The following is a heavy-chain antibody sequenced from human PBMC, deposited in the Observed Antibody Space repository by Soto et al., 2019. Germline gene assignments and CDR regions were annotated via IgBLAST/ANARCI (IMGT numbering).Heavy chain of an antibody. J-gene: IGHJ4*02. CDR3: AHRKRTITVATYFDY. V-gene: IGHV2-5*02. CDR2: LYWDGDK. Sequence: QITLRESGPTLVKPTQTLTLTCTFSGFSLGTSGEGVGWIRQPPRKALEWLATLYWDGDKRYSPSLRSRLTISKDTSDSQVVLTMTNMDAADTATYFCAHRKRTITVATYFDYWGLGSLVTVSS. D-gene: IGHD1-7*01. CDR1: GFSLGTSGEG.